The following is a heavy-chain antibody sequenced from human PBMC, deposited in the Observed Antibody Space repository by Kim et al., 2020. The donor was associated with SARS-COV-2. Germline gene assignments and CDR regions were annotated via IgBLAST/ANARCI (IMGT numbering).Heavy chain of an antibody. CDR2: SYI. Sequence: SYIYYADSVKGRFTISRDNAKNSLYLQMNSLRAEDTAVYYCASHHSFLDYWGQGTLVTVSS. V-gene: IGHV3-21*01. CDR3: ASHHSFLDY. D-gene: IGHD2-15*01. J-gene: IGHJ4*02.